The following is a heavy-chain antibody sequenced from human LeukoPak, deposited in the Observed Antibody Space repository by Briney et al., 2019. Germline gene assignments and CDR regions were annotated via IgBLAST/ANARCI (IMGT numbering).Heavy chain of an antibody. Sequence: SETLSLTCTVSGGSISSYYWSWIRQPPGKGLEWIGYIYYSGSTNYNPSLKSRVTISVDTSKNQFSLKLSSVTAADTAVYYCARAYDSSPYYFDYWGQGTLVTVSS. CDR2: IYYSGST. J-gene: IGHJ4*02. D-gene: IGHD3-22*01. CDR1: GGSISSYY. V-gene: IGHV4-59*01. CDR3: ARAYDSSPYYFDY.